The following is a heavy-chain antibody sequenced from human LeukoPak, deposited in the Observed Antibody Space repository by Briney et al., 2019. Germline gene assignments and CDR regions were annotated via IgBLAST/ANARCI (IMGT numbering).Heavy chain of an antibody. CDR1: GGSISPHY. V-gene: IGHV4-59*11. D-gene: IGHD4-17*01. CDR2: VYYNGLT. Sequence: SETLSLTCAVSGGSISPHYWTWIRQTPGKGLEWIGYVYYNGLTSYNASLRSRLILSVDTARNQVSLKLTSVTAADTAVYYCTRERSTVTFDYWGQGTLVTVSS. CDR3: TRERSTVTFDY. J-gene: IGHJ4*02.